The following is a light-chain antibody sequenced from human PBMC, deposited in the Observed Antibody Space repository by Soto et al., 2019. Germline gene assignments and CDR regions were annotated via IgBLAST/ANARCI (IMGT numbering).Light chain of an antibody. CDR1: QFINSY. V-gene: IGKV1-39*01. J-gene: IGKJ2*02. Sequence: DIQMTQSPSSLSASVGDRVTITCRASQFINSYLNWYQHQPGKAPKLLIYAASRLQSGVPSRFSGSGSGTQFTLTINSLQPEDFATYYCQQTYRTPRTFGQGTNLVIK. CDR3: QQTYRTPRT. CDR2: AAS.